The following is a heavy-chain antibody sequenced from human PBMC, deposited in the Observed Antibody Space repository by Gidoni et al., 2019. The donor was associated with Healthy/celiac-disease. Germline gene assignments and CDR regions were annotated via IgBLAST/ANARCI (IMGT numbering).Heavy chain of an antibody. CDR3: ASITGTTCGMDV. J-gene: IGHJ6*02. D-gene: IGHD1-7*01. V-gene: IGHV4-4*02. Sequence: STNYNPSLKSRVTISVDKPKNQFSLKLSSVTAADTAVYYCASITGTTCGMDVWGQGTTVTVSS. CDR2: ST.